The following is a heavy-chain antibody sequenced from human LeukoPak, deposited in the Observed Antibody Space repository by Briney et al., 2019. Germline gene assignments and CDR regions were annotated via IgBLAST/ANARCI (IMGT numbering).Heavy chain of an antibody. Sequence: GASVKVSCKASGYTFTSYGISWVRQAPGQGLEWMGWINPNSGGTNYAQKFQGRVTMTRDTSISTAYMELSRLRSDDTAVYYCARVVHIAVAGYGMDVWGQGTTVTVSS. CDR3: ARVVHIAVAGYGMDV. CDR2: INPNSGGT. J-gene: IGHJ6*02. D-gene: IGHD6-19*01. V-gene: IGHV1-2*02. CDR1: GYTFTSYG.